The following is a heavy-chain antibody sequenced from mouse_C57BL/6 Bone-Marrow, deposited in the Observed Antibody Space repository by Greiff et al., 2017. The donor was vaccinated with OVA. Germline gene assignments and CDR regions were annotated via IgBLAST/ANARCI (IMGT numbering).Heavy chain of an antibody. CDR2: IDPEDGET. Sequence: EVQGVESGAELVKPGASVKLSCTASGFNIKDYYMHWVKQRTEQGLEWIGRIDPEDGETKYAPKFQGKATITADTSSNTAYLQLSSLTSEDTAVYYCAFYYGSTYFDVWGTGTTVTVSS. V-gene: IGHV14-2*01. CDR1: GFNIKDYY. CDR3: AFYYGSTYFDV. D-gene: IGHD1-1*01. J-gene: IGHJ1*03.